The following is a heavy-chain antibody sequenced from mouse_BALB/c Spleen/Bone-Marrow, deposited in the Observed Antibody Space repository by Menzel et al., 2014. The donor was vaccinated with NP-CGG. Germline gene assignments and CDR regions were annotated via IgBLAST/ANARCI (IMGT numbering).Heavy chain of an antibody. V-gene: IGHV14-3*02. CDR2: IDPANGNT. CDR3: AQWPHYYNISYEVN. D-gene: IGHD1-2*01. J-gene: IGHJ2*01. CDR1: GFNVKDTY. Sequence: EVQLQQSGAELVKPGASVKLSCTASGFNVKDTYMPWVKQRPEQGLEWIGRIDPANGNTQYDPKFQGKATITADTSSNTAYLQLSSLPSEDTAGYDCAQWPHYYNISYEVNGGQGLTLA.